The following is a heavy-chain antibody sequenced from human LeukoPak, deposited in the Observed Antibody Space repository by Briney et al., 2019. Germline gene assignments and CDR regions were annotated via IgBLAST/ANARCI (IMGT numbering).Heavy chain of an antibody. V-gene: IGHV3-30*04. Sequence: GGSLRLSCAASGFTFSSYAMHWVRQAPGKGLEWVAVISYDGSNKYYADSVKGRFTISRDNSKNTLYLQMNSLRAEDTALYYCARKNDYGDSYDGDYFDYWGQGTLVTVSS. CDR2: ISYDGSNK. CDR3: ARKNDYGDSYDGDYFDY. D-gene: IGHD4-17*01. CDR1: GFTFSSYA. J-gene: IGHJ4*02.